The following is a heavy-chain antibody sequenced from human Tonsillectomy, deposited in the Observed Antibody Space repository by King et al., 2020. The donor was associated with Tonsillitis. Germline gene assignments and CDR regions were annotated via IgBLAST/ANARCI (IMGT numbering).Heavy chain of an antibody. Sequence: VQLVESGGGLIQPGGSLRLSCAASGFSVNDNYMSWVRQAPGKGLECVSLIYSGGSTDFADSVKCRFTIYRDDSKNTLYLQMDSLRAEDTAVYFCARDQSDSGGYGAFDVWGQGTMVTVSS. V-gene: IGHV3-53*01. J-gene: IGHJ3*01. D-gene: IGHD1-26*01. CDR2: IYSGGST. CDR3: ARDQSDSGGYGAFDV. CDR1: GFSVNDNY.